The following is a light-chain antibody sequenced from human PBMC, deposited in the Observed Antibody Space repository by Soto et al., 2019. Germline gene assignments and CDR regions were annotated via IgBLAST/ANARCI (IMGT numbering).Light chain of an antibody. J-gene: IGKJ1*01. CDR1: QSGRDMY. CDR2: GVS. V-gene: IGKV3D-15*01. Sequence: EIVLTPSPGTLSLSPGERANLSCRASQSGRDMYLAWYQQKPGQPPRLLTYGVSSRAYGIPDRFSGSGSGTEFTLTISSLQSEDFAVYYCQQYNNWPRTFGQGTKVDIK. CDR3: QQYNNWPRT.